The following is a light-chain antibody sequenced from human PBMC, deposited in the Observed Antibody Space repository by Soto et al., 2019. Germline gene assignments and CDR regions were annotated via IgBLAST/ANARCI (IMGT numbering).Light chain of an antibody. CDR2: EVT. Sequence: QSALTQPASVSGSPGQSITISCTGTSSDVGRFNFVSWFQQHPGKAPKLLIYEVTKRPSGVSNRFSGSKSGNTASLTISGLQTEDEADYYCSSYTSRCTYVFGTGTKLTVL. CDR1: SSDVGRFNF. J-gene: IGLJ1*01. CDR3: SSYTSRCTYV. V-gene: IGLV2-14*01.